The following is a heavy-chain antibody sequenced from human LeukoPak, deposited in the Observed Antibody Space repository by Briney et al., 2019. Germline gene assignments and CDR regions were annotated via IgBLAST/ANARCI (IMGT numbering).Heavy chain of an antibody. CDR1: GFTFGNYA. Sequence: GGSLRLSCAASGFTFGNYAMSWVRQAPGKGLEWVAVISYDGSNKYYADSVKGRFTISRDSSKNTLYLQMNSLRAEDTAVYYCARAPGYLGYYFDYWGQGTLVTVSS. D-gene: IGHD3-16*01. CDR2: ISYDGSNK. J-gene: IGHJ4*02. V-gene: IGHV3-30-3*01. CDR3: ARAPGYLGYYFDY.